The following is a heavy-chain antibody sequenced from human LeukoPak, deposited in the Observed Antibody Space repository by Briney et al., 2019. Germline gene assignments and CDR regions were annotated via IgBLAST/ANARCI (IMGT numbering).Heavy chain of an antibody. D-gene: IGHD3-10*01. CDR2: IYSGGST. V-gene: IGHV3-66*01. Sequence: GALRLSCAASGFTVSSNYMSWVRQAPGKGLEWVSVIYSGGSTYYADSVKGRFTISRDNSKNTLYLQMNSLRAEDTAVYYCARDPSHGGFDPWGQGTLVTVSS. CDR3: ARDPSHGGFDP. CDR1: GFTVSSNY. J-gene: IGHJ5*02.